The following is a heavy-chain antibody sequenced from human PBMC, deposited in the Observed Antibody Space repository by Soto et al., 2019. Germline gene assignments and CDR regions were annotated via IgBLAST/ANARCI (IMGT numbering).Heavy chain of an antibody. CDR2: IYHSGST. Sequence: SETLSLTCAVSGGSISSSNWWSWVRQPPGKGLEWIGEIYHSGSTNYNPSLKSRVTISVDKSKNQFSLKLSSVTAADTAVYYCARRTYYDFWSGYYTGLEIDYWGQGTLVTVSS. D-gene: IGHD3-3*01. V-gene: IGHV4-4*02. CDR3: ARRTYYDFWSGYYTGLEIDY. CDR1: GGSISSSNW. J-gene: IGHJ4*02.